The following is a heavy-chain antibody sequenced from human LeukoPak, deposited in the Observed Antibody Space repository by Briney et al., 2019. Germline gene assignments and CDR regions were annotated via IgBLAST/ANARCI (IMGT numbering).Heavy chain of an antibody. V-gene: IGHV3-64*01. D-gene: IGHD3-10*01. Sequence: PGGSLRLSCAASGFTFSSYAMHWARQAPGKGLEYVSAISSNGGSTYYANSVKGSFTIYRDNSKNTLYLQMGSLRAEDMAVYYCARRNYYGSGPWYFDLWGRGTLVTVSS. CDR3: ARRNYYGSGPWYFDL. CDR1: GFTFSSYA. J-gene: IGHJ2*01. CDR2: ISSNGGST.